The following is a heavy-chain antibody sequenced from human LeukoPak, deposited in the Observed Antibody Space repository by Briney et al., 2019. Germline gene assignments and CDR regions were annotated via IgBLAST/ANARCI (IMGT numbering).Heavy chain of an antibody. Sequence: PGGSLRLSCAASGFTFSSYWMHWVRQAPGQGLEWVSRINSDGSSTSYADSVKGRFTISRDNAKNTLYLQMNSLRAEDTAVYYCARDTTIVVVPAAIGDFDYWGQGTLVTVSS. CDR3: ARDTTIVVVPAAIGDFDY. J-gene: IGHJ4*02. D-gene: IGHD2-2*02. CDR1: GFTFSSYW. V-gene: IGHV3-74*01. CDR2: INSDGSST.